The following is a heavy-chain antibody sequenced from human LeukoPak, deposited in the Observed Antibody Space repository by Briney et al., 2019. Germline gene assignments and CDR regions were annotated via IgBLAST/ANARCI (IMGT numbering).Heavy chain of an antibody. CDR1: GYSISSGYY. D-gene: IGHD3-22*01. Sequence: SENLSLTCAVSGYSISSGYYWGWIRQPPGKGLEWIGSIYHSGSTYYNPSLKSRVTLSVDTSKNQFSLKLSSVTAADTAVYYCARGWSYYDSSGYHYWGQGTLVTVSS. CDR2: IYHSGST. CDR3: ARGWSYYDSSGYHY. V-gene: IGHV4-38-2*01. J-gene: IGHJ4*02.